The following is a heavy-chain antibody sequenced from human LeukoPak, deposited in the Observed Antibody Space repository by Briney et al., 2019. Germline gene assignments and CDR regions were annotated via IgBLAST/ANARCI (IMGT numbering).Heavy chain of an antibody. J-gene: IGHJ4*02. V-gene: IGHV3-7*01. Sequence: GGSLRLSCAASGFTFSSYWMSWVRQAPGKGLEWVANIKQDGSEKYYVDSVKGRFTISRDNAKNSLYLQMNSLRAEDTAVYYCARDWGVIVPGGPFDYWGQGTLVTVSS. D-gene: IGHD3-16*02. CDR1: GFTFSSYW. CDR3: ARDWGVIVPGGPFDY. CDR2: IKQDGSEK.